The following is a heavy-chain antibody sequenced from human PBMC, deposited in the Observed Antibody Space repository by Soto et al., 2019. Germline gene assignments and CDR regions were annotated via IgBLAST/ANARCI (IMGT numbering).Heavy chain of an antibody. J-gene: IGHJ4*02. CDR3: ARGGRFQGYYDILTDAYYFDY. D-gene: IGHD3-9*01. CDR2: IYYSGIT. V-gene: IGHV4-39*01. Sequence: PSETLSLTCTVSGGSISGVGYFWAWIRQPPGKGLEWIGSIYYSGITYYNPSLQTRATISVDTSKNQFSLQLTSVTAADTAVYYCARGGRFQGYYDILTDAYYFDYWGQGTLVTVSS. CDR1: GGSISGVGYF.